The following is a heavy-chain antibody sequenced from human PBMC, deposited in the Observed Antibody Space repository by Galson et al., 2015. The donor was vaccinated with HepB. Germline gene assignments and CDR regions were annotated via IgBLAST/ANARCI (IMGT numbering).Heavy chain of an antibody. D-gene: IGHD6-13*01. CDR3: ARRAYSSSWFTKPFDY. Sequence: QSGAEVKKPGESLKISCKGSGYSFTSYWIGWVRQMPGKGLEWMGIIYPGDSATRYRPSFQGKVTISADKSISTAYLQWSSLKASDTAMYYCARRAYSSSWFTKPFDYWGQGTLVTVSS. CDR1: GYSFTSYW. CDR2: IYPGDSAT. V-gene: IGHV5-51*01. J-gene: IGHJ4*02.